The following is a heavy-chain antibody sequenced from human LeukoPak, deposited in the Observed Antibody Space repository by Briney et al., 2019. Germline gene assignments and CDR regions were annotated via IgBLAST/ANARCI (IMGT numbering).Heavy chain of an antibody. CDR1: GITFSNYA. V-gene: IGHV3-23*01. CDR3: AKDMITFSQTFDY. CDR2: ISGSAHKI. J-gene: IGHJ4*02. Sequence: PGGSLRLSCVASGITFSNYAVSWVRQAPEKGLDWVSVISGSAHKIRYADSVKGRFTISRDNSKNTLYLQMNSLRAEDTAVYYCAKDMITFSQTFDYWGQGTLVTVSS. D-gene: IGHD1-14*01.